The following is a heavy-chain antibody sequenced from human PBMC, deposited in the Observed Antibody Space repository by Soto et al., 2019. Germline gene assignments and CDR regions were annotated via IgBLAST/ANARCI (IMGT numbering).Heavy chain of an antibody. J-gene: IGHJ5*02. Sequence: GGSLRLSCAASGFTFSSYWMSWVRQAPGKGLEWVANIKQDGSEKYYVDSVKGRFTISRDNAKNSLYLQMNSLRAEDTAVYYCSRGGLGYCTNGVRPNWLDPWGQGTLVTVSS. CDR1: GFTFSSYW. CDR3: SRGGLGYCTNGVRPNWLDP. V-gene: IGHV3-7*01. CDR2: IKQDGSEK. D-gene: IGHD2-8*01.